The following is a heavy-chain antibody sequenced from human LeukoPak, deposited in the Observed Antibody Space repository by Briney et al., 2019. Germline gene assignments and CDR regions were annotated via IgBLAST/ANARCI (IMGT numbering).Heavy chain of an antibody. J-gene: IGHJ5*02. Sequence: GESLKISCKASGYSFTTHWIGWVRQMPGKGLEWMGIIYPGDSDTRYSPSFQGQVTISADKSISTAYLQWSSLKASDTAMYYCARVGSSNLNWFDPWGQGTLVTVSS. CDR3: ARVGSSNLNWFDP. CDR2: IYPGDSDT. D-gene: IGHD6-13*01. V-gene: IGHV5-51*01. CDR1: GYSFTTHW.